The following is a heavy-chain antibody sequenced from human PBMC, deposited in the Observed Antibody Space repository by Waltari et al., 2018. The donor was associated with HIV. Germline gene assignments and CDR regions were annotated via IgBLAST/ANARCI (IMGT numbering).Heavy chain of an antibody. J-gene: IGHJ4*02. D-gene: IGHD3-10*01. CDR3: ATGRGVVNY. CDR2: INPNMGGT. CDR1: GYSFTDYH. V-gene: IGHV1-2*06. Sequence: QVQLVQSVAEVKKPGASVKVSCKASGYSFTDYHMHWVRQAPGQGLEWMGRINPNMGGTNDAKKFQGGVTMTRDTSISTAYMDLSSLRSDDTAVYFCATGRGVVNYWGQGTLVTVSS.